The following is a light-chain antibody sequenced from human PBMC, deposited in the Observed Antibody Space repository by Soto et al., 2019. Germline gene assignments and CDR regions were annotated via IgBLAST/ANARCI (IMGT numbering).Light chain of an antibody. CDR2: DAR. CDR1: RSDVGAYNL. V-gene: IGLV2-14*01. CDR3: GSYTTSSKYV. Sequence: QYALTQPASVSGSPGQSITISCTGTRSDVGAYNLVAWYQQHPGKAHKIVIYDARHRPSGASHRFYGSKSGNTASLTISGLQAEDEADYCCGSYTTSSKYVFGTGTTVTVL. J-gene: IGLJ1*01.